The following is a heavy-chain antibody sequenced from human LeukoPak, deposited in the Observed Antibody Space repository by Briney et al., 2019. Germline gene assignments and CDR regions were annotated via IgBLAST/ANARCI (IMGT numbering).Heavy chain of an antibody. CDR3: ARVGAVAGNWFDP. J-gene: IGHJ5*02. CDR2: INPNSGGT. V-gene: IGHV1-2*02. Sequence: ASVKVSCKASGYTFTGYYMHWVRQAPGQGLEWMGWINPNSGGTNYAQKLQGRVTMTRDTAISTAYMELSRLRSDDTAVYYCARVGAVAGNWFDPWGQGTLVTVSS. CDR1: GYTFTGYY. D-gene: IGHD6-19*01.